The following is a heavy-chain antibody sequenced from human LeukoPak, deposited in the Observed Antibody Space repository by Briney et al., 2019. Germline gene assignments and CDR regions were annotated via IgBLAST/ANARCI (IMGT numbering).Heavy chain of an antibody. V-gene: IGHV3-48*02. Sequence: GGSLRLSCAASGFTFSSYSMNWVRQAPGKGREYISYISSSSSTIYYADSVKGRFTISRDNAKNSLYLQMNSLRDEDTAVYYCARASGSHFDYWGQGTLVTVSS. D-gene: IGHD5-12*01. CDR2: ISSSSSTI. J-gene: IGHJ4*02. CDR3: ARASGSHFDY. CDR1: GFTFSSYS.